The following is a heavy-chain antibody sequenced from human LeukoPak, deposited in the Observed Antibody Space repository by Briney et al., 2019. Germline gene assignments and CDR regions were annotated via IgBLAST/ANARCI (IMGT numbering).Heavy chain of an antibody. V-gene: IGHV3-23*01. D-gene: IGHD3-16*01. CDR3: AKEIYAYGSRGFDY. Sequence: AGGSLRLSCSASQFTFSYYAMTWVCQAPGKGLEWVSGIDGSGDYTYYADSVKGRFTISRDNSKNTLFLQLNSLRVEDTAVYYCAKEIYAYGSRGFDYWGQGTLVTVSS. CDR2: IDGSGDYT. J-gene: IGHJ4*02. CDR1: QFTFSYYA.